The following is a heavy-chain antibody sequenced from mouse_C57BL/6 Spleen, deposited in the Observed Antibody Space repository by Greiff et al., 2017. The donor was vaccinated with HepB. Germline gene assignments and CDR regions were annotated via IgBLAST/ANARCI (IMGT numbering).Heavy chain of an antibody. CDR2: INPNNGGT. J-gene: IGHJ4*01. CDR3: ARRIIYDGYYFYAMDY. D-gene: IGHD2-3*01. Sequence: EVQLQQSGPELVKPGASVKISCKASGYTFTDYYMNWVKQSHGKSLEWIGDINPNNGGTSYNQKFKGKATLTVDKSSSTAYMELRSLTSEDSAVYYCARRIIYDGYYFYAMDYWGQGTSVTVSS. V-gene: IGHV1-26*01. CDR1: GYTFTDYY.